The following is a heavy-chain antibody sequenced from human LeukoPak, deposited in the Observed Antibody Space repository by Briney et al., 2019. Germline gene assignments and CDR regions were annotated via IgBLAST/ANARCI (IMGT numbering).Heavy chain of an antibody. D-gene: IGHD1-7*01. J-gene: IGHJ4*02. Sequence: SETLSLTCTVSGGSISSYYWSWIRQPPGKGLEWIGYIYYSGSTYYNPSLKSRVTISVDTSKNQFSLKLSSVTVADTAVYYCARDNWNFVDYWGQGTLVTVSS. CDR3: ARDNWNFVDY. CDR1: GGSISSYY. V-gene: IGHV4-59*12. CDR2: IYYSGST.